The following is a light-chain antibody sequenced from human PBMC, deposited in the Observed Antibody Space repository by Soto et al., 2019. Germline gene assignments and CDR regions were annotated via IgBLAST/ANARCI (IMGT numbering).Light chain of an antibody. CDR2: GDN. Sequence: QCVLSQPPSVSGAPGHRITISCTGSSSNIGANYDVHWYRQVPGTAPKLLMSGDNNRPSGVADRFSGSKSGTSASLAITRLQAEDEADYYCQSYDSSLNRVFGTGTKATVL. V-gene: IGLV1-40*01. J-gene: IGLJ1*01. CDR3: QSYDSSLNRV. CDR1: SSNIGANYD.